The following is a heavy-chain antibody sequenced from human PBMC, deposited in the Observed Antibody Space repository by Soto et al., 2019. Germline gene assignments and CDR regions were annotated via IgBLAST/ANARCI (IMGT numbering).Heavy chain of an antibody. Sequence: ASVKVSCKPSGGTFGSYAISWVRQAPGQGLEWMGGIIPFFGSPNYAQKFQGRVTITADESTSTAYMELTSLRPEDTAVYYCARYCSSTTCRKYHYYGMDVWGQGTTVTVSS. V-gene: IGHV1-69*13. CDR1: GGTFGSYA. CDR2: IIPFFGSP. CDR3: ARYCSSTTCRKYHYYGMDV. D-gene: IGHD2-2*01. J-gene: IGHJ6*02.